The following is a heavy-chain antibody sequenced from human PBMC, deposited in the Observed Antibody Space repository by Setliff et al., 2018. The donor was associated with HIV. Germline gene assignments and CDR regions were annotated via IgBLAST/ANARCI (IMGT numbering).Heavy chain of an antibody. J-gene: IGHJ3*02. CDR3: ARVPPEYSSSSQAFDI. CDR2: INYSGRT. CDR1: GGSINTY. Sequence: ETLSLTCTLSGGSINTYWSWIRQPPGKGLEWIGDINYSGRTNYNPSLTSRVTISVDTSKNKFSLKMRSVTAADTAVYYCARVPPEYSSSSQAFDIWGQGTKVTVSS. V-gene: IGHV4-59*01. D-gene: IGHD6-6*01.